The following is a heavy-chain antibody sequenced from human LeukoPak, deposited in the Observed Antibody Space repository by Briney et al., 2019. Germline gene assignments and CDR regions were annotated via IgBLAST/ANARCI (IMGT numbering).Heavy chain of an antibody. D-gene: IGHD3-3*01. CDR2: ISTSGGST. J-gene: IGHJ4*02. Sequence: PGGSLRLSCATSGFTFSSYAMNWVRQAPGKGLEWVSAISTSGGSTYYADSVKGRFTISRDNSRNTLYLQMNSLRAEDTAVYYCAKLYDFWSSLDYWGREPWSPSPQ. V-gene: IGHV3-23*01. CDR3: AKLYDFWSSLDY. CDR1: GFTFSSYA.